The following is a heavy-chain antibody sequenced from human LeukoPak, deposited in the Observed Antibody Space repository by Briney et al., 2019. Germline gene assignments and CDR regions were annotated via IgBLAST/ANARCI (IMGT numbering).Heavy chain of an antibody. J-gene: IGHJ6*02. CDR1: GFTFSSYS. CDR3: ARDGDYGALGYYYGMDV. CDR2: ISSSSSYI. V-gene: IGHV3-21*01. D-gene: IGHD4-17*01. Sequence: GGSLRLSCAASGFTFSSYSMNWVRQAPGKGLEWVSSISSSSSYIYYADSVKGRFTISRDNAKNSLYLQMNSLRAEDTAVYYCARDGDYGALGYYYGMDVWGQGTTVTVSS.